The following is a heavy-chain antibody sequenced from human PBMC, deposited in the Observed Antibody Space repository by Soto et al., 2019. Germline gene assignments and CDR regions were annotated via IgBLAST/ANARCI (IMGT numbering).Heavy chain of an antibody. CDR2: IYYSGST. D-gene: IGHD5-12*01. V-gene: IGHV4-31*03. CDR1: GGSISSGGYY. J-gene: IGHJ4*02. Sequence: SETLSLTCTVSGGSISSGGYYWSWIRQHPGKGLEWIGYIYYSGSTYYNPSLKSRVTISVDTSKNQFSLKLSSVTAADTAVYYCARGDTGYNPYYFDYWGQGTLVTISS. CDR3: ARGDTGYNPYYFDY.